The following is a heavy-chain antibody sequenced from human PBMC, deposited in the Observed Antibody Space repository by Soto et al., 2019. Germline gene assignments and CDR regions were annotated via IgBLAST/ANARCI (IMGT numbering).Heavy chain of an antibody. Sequence: QVQLVQSGAEVKKPGASVKVSCKASGYTFTGYYMHWVRQAPGQGLEWMGWINPNSGGTNYAQKFQGRVTMTRDTSISTAYMELSRLRSDDTAVYYCXXXXXXVVVPAARLIEGXXDVWGQG. CDR2: INPNSGGT. CDR3: XXXXXXVVVPAARLIEGXXDV. CDR1: GYTFTGYY. V-gene: IGHV1-2*02. D-gene: IGHD2-2*01. J-gene: IGHJ6*02.